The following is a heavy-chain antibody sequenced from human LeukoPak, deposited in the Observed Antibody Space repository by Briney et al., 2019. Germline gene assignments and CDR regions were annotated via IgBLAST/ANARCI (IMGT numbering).Heavy chain of an antibody. V-gene: IGHV3-30*18. CDR3: AKEIQEMGYYYDSSGLPD. CDR2: ISYDGSNK. Sequence: GGSLRLSCAASGFTFSSYGMHWVRQAPGKGLEWVAVISYDGSNKYYADSVKGRFTISRDNSKNALYLQMDSLRAEDTAVYYCAKEIQEMGYYYDSSGLPDWGQGTLVTVSS. D-gene: IGHD3-22*01. CDR1: GFTFSSYG. J-gene: IGHJ4*02.